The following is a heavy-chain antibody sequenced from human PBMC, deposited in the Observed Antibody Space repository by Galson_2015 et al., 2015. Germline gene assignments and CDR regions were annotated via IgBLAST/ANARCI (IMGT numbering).Heavy chain of an antibody. D-gene: IGHD6-13*01. CDR1: GGTFSSYA. CDR3: AREGRLTAAGPHDAFDI. CDR2: IIPIFGTA. V-gene: IGHV1-69*13. J-gene: IGHJ3*02. Sequence: SVKVSCKASGGTFSSYAISWVRQAPGQGLEWMGGIIPIFGTANYAQKFQGRDTITADESTSTAYMELSSLRSEDTAVYYCAREGRLTAAGPHDAFDIWGQGTMVTVSS.